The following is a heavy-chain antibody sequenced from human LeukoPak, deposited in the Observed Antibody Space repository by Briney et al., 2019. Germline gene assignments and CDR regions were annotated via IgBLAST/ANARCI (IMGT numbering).Heavy chain of an antibody. D-gene: IGHD1-14*01. CDR1: GFTFSSYE. CDR2: ISSSGSTI. Sequence: GGSLRLSCAASGFTFSSYEMNWVRQAPGKGLEWVSYISSSGSTIYYADSVKGRFTISRDNAKNSLYLQMNSLRAEDTAVYYCARSAGANTYYYYYYMDVWGKGTTVTVSS. CDR3: ARSAGANTYYYYYYMDV. V-gene: IGHV3-48*03. J-gene: IGHJ6*03.